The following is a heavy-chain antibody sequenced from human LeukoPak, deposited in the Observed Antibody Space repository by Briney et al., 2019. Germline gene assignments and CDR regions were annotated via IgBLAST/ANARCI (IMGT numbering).Heavy chain of an antibody. V-gene: IGHV1-69*13. CDR1: GGTFSSYA. CDR3: ARELSSGWGGDYYFDY. J-gene: IGHJ4*02. CDR2: IIPSFGTA. Sequence: SVKVSCKASGGTFSSYAISWVRQAPGQGLEWMGGIIPSFGTANYAQKLQGRVTITADESTSTAYMELSSLRSEDTAVYYCARELSSGWGGDYYFDYWGQGTLVTVSS. D-gene: IGHD6-19*01.